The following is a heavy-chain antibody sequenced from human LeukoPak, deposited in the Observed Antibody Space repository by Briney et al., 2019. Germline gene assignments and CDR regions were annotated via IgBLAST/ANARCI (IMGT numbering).Heavy chain of an antibody. Sequence: GGSLRLSCAASGFTFSNAWMSWVRQAPGKGLEWVSAISGSGGSTYYADSVKGRFTISRDNSKNTLYLQMNSLRAEDTAVYYCAKDGEKYCSSTSCYFVAFDIWGQGTMVTVSS. V-gene: IGHV3-23*01. CDR2: ISGSGGST. CDR3: AKDGEKYCSSTSCYFVAFDI. CDR1: GFTFSNAW. D-gene: IGHD2-2*01. J-gene: IGHJ3*02.